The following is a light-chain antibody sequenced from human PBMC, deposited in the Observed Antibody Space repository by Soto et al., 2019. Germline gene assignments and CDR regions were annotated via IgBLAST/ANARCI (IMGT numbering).Light chain of an antibody. Sequence: DIQMTQFPSTPSASVGDRVTLTCRASQSISSWLAWYQQKPGKAPKLLIYDASSLESGVPSRFSGSGSGTEFTLTISSLQPDDFATYYCQQYNSYPITFGQGTRLEIK. V-gene: IGKV1-5*01. J-gene: IGKJ5*01. CDR1: QSISSW. CDR2: DAS. CDR3: QQYNSYPIT.